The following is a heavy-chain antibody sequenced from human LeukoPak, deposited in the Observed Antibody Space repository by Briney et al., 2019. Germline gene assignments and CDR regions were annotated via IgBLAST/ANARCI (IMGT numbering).Heavy chain of an antibody. Sequence: PSQTLSLTCTVSGVSISSGGYYWSWLRQHPGKGLEWIGYIYYSGSTYYNPSLKSRVTISVDTSKNQFSLKLSSVADAGAAVYYCARVSLENWFDPWGQGTLVTVSS. V-gene: IGHV4-31*03. J-gene: IGHJ5*02. CDR3: ARVSLENWFDP. CDR2: IYYSGST. CDR1: GVSISSGGYY.